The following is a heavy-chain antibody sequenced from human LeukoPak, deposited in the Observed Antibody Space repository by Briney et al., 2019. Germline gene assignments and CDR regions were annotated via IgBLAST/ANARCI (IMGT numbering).Heavy chain of an antibody. CDR3: ARGGYSSSGSDY. V-gene: IGHV4-59*01. D-gene: IGHD6-13*01. CDR2: IYYSGST. Sequence: TSETLSLTCTVSGGSISSYYWSWIRQPPGKGLEWIGYIYYSGSTNYNPSLKSRVTISVDTSKNQFSLKLSSVTAADTAVYYCARGGYSSSGSDYWGQGTLVTVSS. CDR1: GGSISSYY. J-gene: IGHJ4*02.